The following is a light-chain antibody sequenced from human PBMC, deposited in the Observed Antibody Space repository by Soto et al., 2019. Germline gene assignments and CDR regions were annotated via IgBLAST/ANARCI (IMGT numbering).Light chain of an antibody. CDR3: QSYDSSLSAVV. CDR2: GNS. CDR1: SSNIGVDYD. J-gene: IGLJ3*02. Sequence: QSALTQPPSVSGAPGQRVTISCTGSSSNIGVDYDVHWYQQLPGTAPKLLIYGNSNRPSGVPDRFSGSKSGTSASLAITGLQAEDEADYYCQSYDSSLSAVVFGGGTKLTVL. V-gene: IGLV1-40*01.